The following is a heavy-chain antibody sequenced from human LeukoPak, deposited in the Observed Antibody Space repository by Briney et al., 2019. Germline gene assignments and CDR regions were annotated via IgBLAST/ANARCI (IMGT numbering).Heavy chain of an antibody. Sequence: GGSLSLSCAASGFTFNFYWMTWVRQAPGKGLEWVANINQDGSEMYYMDSLKGRFTISRDNAKNSVFLQMNSLRVDDTGVYYCARWGTHCIGDDCHISFYGMDVSSLGTTVTVS. J-gene: IGHJ6*02. CDR2: INQDGSEM. D-gene: IGHD2-15*01. V-gene: IGHV3-7*04. CDR1: GFTFNFYW. CDR3: ARWGTHCIGDDCHISFYGMDV.